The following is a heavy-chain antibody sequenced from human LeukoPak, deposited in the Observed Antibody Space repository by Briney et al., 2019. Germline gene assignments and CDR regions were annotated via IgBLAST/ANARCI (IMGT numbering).Heavy chain of an antibody. Sequence: AGSLRLSCAASGFTFSSYWMSWVRQAPGKGLDWVSYISSSSSTIYYADSVKGRFTISRDNANNSPYLQMNSLRDEDTAVYYCARARRYRSSWYHDYWRQGSLVTVSS. J-gene: IGHJ4*02. D-gene: IGHD6-13*01. V-gene: IGHV3-48*02. CDR2: ISSSSSTI. CDR3: ARARRYRSSWYHDY. CDR1: GFTFSSYW.